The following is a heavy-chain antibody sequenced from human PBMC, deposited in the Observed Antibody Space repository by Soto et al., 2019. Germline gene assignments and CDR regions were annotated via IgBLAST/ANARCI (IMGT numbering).Heavy chain of an antibody. CDR2: TYYRSKWYN. D-gene: IGHD4-17*01. CDR3: ARDEGGDYGFDY. J-gene: IGHJ4*02. CDR1: GGSVSSYSAA. Sequence: LPTLSLTCAISGGSVSSYSAAWNWIRQSPSRGLEWLGRTYYRSKWYNDYAVSVKSRITINPDTSKNQFSLQLNSVTPEDTAVYYCARDEGGDYGFDYWGQGTLVTVSS. V-gene: IGHV6-1*01.